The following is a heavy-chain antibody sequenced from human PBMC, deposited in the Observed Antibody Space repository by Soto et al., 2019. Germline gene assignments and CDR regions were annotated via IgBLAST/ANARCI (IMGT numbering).Heavy chain of an antibody. CDR3: ARRGGGVVLAATTPFDY. D-gene: IGHD2-15*01. Sequence: QVPLQESGPRLMRPSVTLSLTCTVSSGSITSANWWSWVRQPPGRGLEWIGEIYHSGSTNYNLSLKSRVTLSVDKSKNQFSLSLSSVTAADTAMYYCARRGGGVVLAATTPFDYWGQGTLVTVSS. CDR1: SGSITSANW. V-gene: IGHV4-4*02. CDR2: IYHSGST. J-gene: IGHJ4*02.